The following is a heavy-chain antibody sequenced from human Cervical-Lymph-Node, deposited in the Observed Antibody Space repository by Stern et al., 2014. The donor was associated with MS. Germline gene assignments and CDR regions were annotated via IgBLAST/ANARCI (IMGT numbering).Heavy chain of an antibody. J-gene: IGHJ3*02. V-gene: IGHV3-33*01. Sequence: VQLEESGGGVVQPGRSLRLSCAASGFTFSTYAMHWVRQAPGKGLEWVAVILSDGTKCLYADSVKGRCAISKDNSKNTLYLQMNTLRTEDTAVYYCAREAHVEPTATDAFDIWGRGTMVAVSS. CDR2: ILSDGTKC. CDR3: AREAHVEPTATDAFDI. CDR1: GFTFSTYA. D-gene: IGHD1-14*01.